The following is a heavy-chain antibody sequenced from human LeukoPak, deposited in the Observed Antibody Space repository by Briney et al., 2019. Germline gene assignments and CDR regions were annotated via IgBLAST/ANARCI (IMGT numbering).Heavy chain of an antibody. V-gene: IGHV3-7*01. CDR3: ARDGRYYYDSSGNFDY. Sequence: GGSLRLSCAASGFTFSSYWMSWVRQAPGKGLEWVANIKQDGSEKYYVDPVKGRFTISRDNAKNSLYLQMNSLRAEDAAVYYCARDGRYYYDSSGNFDYWGQGTLVTVSS. J-gene: IGHJ4*02. D-gene: IGHD3-22*01. CDR1: GFTFSSYW. CDR2: IKQDGSEK.